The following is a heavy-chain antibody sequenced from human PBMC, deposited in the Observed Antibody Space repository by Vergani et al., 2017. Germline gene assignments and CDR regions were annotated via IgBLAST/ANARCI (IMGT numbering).Heavy chain of an antibody. D-gene: IGHD3-16*02. CDR2: IRRKAYGGTT. Sequence: EVQLVESGGGLVQPGRSLRLSCTASGFTFGDYAMSWVREAPGKGLEWVGFIRRKAYGGTTEYAASVKGRFTISRDDSKSIAYLQMNSLKTEDTAVYYCTREYDYVWGSYPTDFDYWGQGTLVTVSS. V-gene: IGHV3-49*04. CDR1: GFTFGDYA. CDR3: TREYDYVWGSYPTDFDY. J-gene: IGHJ4*02.